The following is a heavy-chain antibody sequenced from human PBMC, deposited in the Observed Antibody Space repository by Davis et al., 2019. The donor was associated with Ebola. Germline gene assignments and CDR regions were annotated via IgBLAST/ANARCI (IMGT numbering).Heavy chain of an antibody. D-gene: IGHD1-7*01. V-gene: IGHV1-8*02. Sequence: ASVKVSCKASGYTFTGYYMHWVRQAPGQGLEWMGWTNPNSGNTGYAQKFQGRVTMTRNTSISTAYMELSSLRSEDTAVYYCARERSGGELELLAYYGMDVWGQGTTVTVSS. J-gene: IGHJ6*02. CDR3: ARERSGGELELLAYYGMDV. CDR1: GYTFTGYY. CDR2: TNPNSGNT.